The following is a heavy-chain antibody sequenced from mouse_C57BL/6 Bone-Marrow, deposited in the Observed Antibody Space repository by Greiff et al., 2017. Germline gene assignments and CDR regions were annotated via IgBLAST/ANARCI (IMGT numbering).Heavy chain of an antibody. CDR3: ARSRFAY. V-gene: IGHV1-82*01. J-gene: IGHJ3*01. CDR1: GYAFSSSW. CDR2: IYPGDGDT. Sequence: VQLQQSGPELVKPGASVKISCKASGYAFSSSWMNWVKQRPGKGLEWIGRIYPGDGDTNYNGKFKGKATLTADKSSSTVYMQLSSLTSEDSAVYFCARSRFAYWGQGTLVTVSA.